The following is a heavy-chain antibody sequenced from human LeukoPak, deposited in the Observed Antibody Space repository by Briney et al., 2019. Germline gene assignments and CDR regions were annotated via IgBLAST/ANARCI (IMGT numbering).Heavy chain of an antibody. CDR1: GFTFSSYS. J-gene: IGHJ3*02. Sequence: TGGSLRLSCAASGFTFSSYSMNWVRQAPGKGLXWVSYISSSSSTXXYAXXXXGXFTISRDNAKNSLYLQMNNLRDEDTAVYYCARGPGDYDGSDIWGQGTMVTVSS. D-gene: IGHD4-11*01. V-gene: IGHV3-48*02. CDR3: ARGPGDYDGSDI. CDR2: ISSSSSTX.